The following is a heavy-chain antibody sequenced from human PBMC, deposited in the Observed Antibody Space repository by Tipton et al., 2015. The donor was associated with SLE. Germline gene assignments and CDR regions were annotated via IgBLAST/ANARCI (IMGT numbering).Heavy chain of an antibody. CDR2: IYYSGST. CDR1: GGSISSSSYY. V-gene: IGHV4-39*07. D-gene: IGHD2-15*01. J-gene: IGHJ5*02. CDR3: ATEGGNWFDP. Sequence: GSLRLSCTVSGGSISSSSYYWGWIRQPPGKGLEWIGSIYYSGSTYYNPSLKSRVTISVDTSKNQFSLKLSSVTAADTAVYYCATEGGNWFDPWGQGILVTVSS.